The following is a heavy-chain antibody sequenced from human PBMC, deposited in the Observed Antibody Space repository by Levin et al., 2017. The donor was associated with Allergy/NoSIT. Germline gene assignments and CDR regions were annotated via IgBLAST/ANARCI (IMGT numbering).Heavy chain of an antibody. J-gene: IGHJ4*02. CDR1: GFALSTSA. CDR3: ARHQNTGDPFDY. Sequence: GGSLRLSCAASGFALSTSAMDWVRQAPGKGPEWVTSINSDSSYIFYVDSVKGRFTISRDNAKNSVFLQMNSLRVDDTAVYYCARHQNTGDPFDYWGQGTLVTVSS. CDR2: INSDSSYI. D-gene: IGHD7-27*01. V-gene: IGHV3-21*01.